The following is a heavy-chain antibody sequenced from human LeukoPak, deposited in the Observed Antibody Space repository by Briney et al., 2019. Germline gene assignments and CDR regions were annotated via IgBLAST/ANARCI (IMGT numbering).Heavy chain of an antibody. V-gene: IGHV1-2*02. J-gene: IGHJ4*02. CDR2: INPNSGGT. Sequence: ASVKVSCKASGYTFTGYYMHWVRQAPGQGLEWMGWINPNSGGTNYAQKFQGRVTMTRDTSISTAYMELSRLRSDDTAVYYCARWVEVRGVIKDYWGQGTLVTVSS. D-gene: IGHD3-10*01. CDR1: GYTFTGYY. CDR3: ARWVEVRGVIKDY.